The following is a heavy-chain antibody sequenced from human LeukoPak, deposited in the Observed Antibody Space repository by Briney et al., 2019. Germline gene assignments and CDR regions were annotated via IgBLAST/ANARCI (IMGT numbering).Heavy chain of an antibody. V-gene: IGHV1-2*02. D-gene: IGHD2-21*02. CDR1: GYTFTGYY. CDR2: INPNSGGT. Sequence: ASVKVSCKASGYTFTGYYMHWVRQAPGQGLEWMGWINPNSGGTNYAQKFQGRVTMTRDTSISTAYMELSRLRSDDTAVYYCARGLYCGGDCYRSLPYFDYWGQGTLVTVSS. J-gene: IGHJ4*02. CDR3: ARGLYCGGDCYRSLPYFDY.